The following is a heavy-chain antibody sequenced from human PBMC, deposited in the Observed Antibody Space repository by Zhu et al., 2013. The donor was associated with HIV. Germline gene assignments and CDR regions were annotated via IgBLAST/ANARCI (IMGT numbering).Heavy chain of an antibody. Sequence: QVQLVQSGAEVKKPGSSVKVSCKASGGTFSSYAISWVRQAPGQGLEWMGGIIPIFGTANYAQKFQGRVTITADESTSTAYMELSSLRSEDTAVYYCARGYYDILTGRLYNWFDPWGQEPVXPSPQ. D-gene: IGHD3-9*01. CDR2: IIPIFGTA. CDR1: GGTFSSYA. V-gene: IGHV1-69*01. CDR3: ARGYYDILTGRLYNWFDP. J-gene: IGHJ5*02.